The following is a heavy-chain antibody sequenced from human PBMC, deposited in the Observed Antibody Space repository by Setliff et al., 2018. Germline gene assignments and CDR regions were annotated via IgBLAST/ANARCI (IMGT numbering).Heavy chain of an antibody. CDR3: PTSPHNSGWHSNFDYKMDV. CDR1: GFTFSNAW. V-gene: IGHV3-15*01. D-gene: IGHD3-22*01. CDR2: MKRITDSGTT. Sequence: PGGSLRLSCTASGFTFSNAWMSWVRQAPGKGLEWDGRMKRITDSGTTDHAAPVKGRFTVSRDDSISTLYLQMNSLKTEDTAVYYCPTSPHNSGWHSNFDYKMDVWGQGTTVNVSS. J-gene: IGHJ6*02.